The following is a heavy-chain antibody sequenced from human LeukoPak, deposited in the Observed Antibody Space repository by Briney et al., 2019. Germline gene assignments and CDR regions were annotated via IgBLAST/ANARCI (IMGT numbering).Heavy chain of an antibody. J-gene: IGHJ5*02. CDR2: IHPNRGDA. CDR3: ARETSESYET. CDR1: GYTFSDHY. V-gene: IGHV1-2*02. Sequence: ASVKVSCMAFGYTFSDHYIQWVRQAPGQGLEWMGWIHPNRGDANYGQKFQGRVTMTRDTSISTAYLELSSPTSDDTAVYYCARETSESYETWGQGTLVTVSS. D-gene: IGHD1-26*01.